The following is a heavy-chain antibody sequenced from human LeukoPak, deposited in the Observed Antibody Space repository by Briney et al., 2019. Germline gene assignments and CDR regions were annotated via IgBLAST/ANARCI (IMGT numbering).Heavy chain of an antibody. Sequence: GGSLRLSCAASGFTFSNYWMSWVRQAPGKGLEWVAHINMDGGETYYVDSVKGRFTISRDNAKNSLYLQMNSLRVVDTAVYYCARDRVTYWGQGTLVTVSS. CDR3: ARDRVTY. CDR1: GFTFSNYW. CDR2: INMDGGET. J-gene: IGHJ4*02. V-gene: IGHV3-7*01.